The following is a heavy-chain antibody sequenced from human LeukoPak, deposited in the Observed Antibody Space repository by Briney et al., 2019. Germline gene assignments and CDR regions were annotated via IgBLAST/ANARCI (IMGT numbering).Heavy chain of an antibody. Sequence: GGSLRLSCAAPGFTFSSYAMHWVRQAPGKGLEWVAVISYDGSNKYCADSVKGRFTISRDNSKNTLYLQMNSLRAEDTAVYYCAREGYGDYAGGGFDYWGQGTLVTVSS. CDR1: GFTFSSYA. J-gene: IGHJ4*02. CDR3: AREGYGDYAGGGFDY. CDR2: ISYDGSNK. V-gene: IGHV3-30-3*01. D-gene: IGHD4-17*01.